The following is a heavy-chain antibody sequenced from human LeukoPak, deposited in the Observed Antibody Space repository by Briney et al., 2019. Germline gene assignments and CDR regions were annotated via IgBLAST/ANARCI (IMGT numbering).Heavy chain of an antibody. Sequence: SVKVSCKASGGTFSSYAISWVRQAPGQGLEWMGGIIPIFGTANYAQKFQGRVTITADESTSTAYMELSSLRSEDTAVYYCARDRRVGSTRDYYYGMDVWGQGTTVTVSS. CDR2: IIPIFGTA. V-gene: IGHV1-69*13. CDR1: GGTFSSYA. D-gene: IGHD2-2*01. CDR3: ARDRRVGSTRDYYYGMDV. J-gene: IGHJ6*02.